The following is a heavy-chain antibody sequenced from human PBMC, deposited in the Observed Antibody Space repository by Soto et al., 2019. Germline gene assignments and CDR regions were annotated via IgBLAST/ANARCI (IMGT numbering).Heavy chain of an antibody. CDR3: ARVGDYVWGSYRYRAFDY. D-gene: IGHD3-16*02. CDR2: IYYSGST. CDR1: GGSISSYY. Sequence: SETLSLTCTGSGGSISSYYWSWIRQPPGKGLEWIGYIYYSGSTNYNPSLKSRVTISVDTSKNQFSLKLSSVTAADTAVYYCARVGDYVWGSYRYRAFDYWGQGTLVTVSS. V-gene: IGHV4-59*01. J-gene: IGHJ4*02.